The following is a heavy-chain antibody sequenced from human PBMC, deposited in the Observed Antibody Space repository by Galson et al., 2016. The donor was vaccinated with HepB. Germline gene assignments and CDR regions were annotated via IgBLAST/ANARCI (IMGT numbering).Heavy chain of an antibody. CDR1: GFTFKKYG. CDR3: ARDGPNYNYDF. V-gene: IGHV3-48*04. D-gene: IGHD5-24*01. CDR2: IESYSKII. J-gene: IGHJ4*02. Sequence: LRLSCAASGFTFKKYGFNWVRLTPGKGLEWLSYIESYSKIIRYTDSVRGRFTVSRDNAKNSVYLQLRGLRVEDTAIYYCARDGPNYNYDFWGQGTLVTVFS.